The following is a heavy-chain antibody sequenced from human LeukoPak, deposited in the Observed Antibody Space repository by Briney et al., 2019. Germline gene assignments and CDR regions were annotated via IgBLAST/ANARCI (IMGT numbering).Heavy chain of an antibody. Sequence: PSETLSLTCAVSGGSISSSNWWRWVRQPPGKGLGGIGEIYHSGSTNYNPSLKSRVTISVDKSNNQFSLKLSSVTAADTAVYYCARTAVAGGFFDYWGQGNLVTVSS. V-gene: IGHV4-4*02. D-gene: IGHD6-19*01. J-gene: IGHJ4*02. CDR1: GGSISSSNW. CDR3: ARTAVAGGFFDY. CDR2: IYHSGST.